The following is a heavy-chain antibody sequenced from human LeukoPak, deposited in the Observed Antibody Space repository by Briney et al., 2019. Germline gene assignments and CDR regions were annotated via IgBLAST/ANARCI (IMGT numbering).Heavy chain of an antibody. CDR2: INPSGST. CDR3: ARGPARDYGSGSPSGLPYYYYGMDV. CDR1: GGSFSGYY. D-gene: IGHD3-10*01. J-gene: IGHJ6*02. V-gene: IGHV4-34*01. Sequence: SETLSLTCAVYGGSFSGYYWSWIRPPPGKGLEWIGEINPSGSTNYNPSLKSRVTISVDTSKNQFSLKLSSVTAADTAVYYCARGPARDYGSGSPSGLPYYYYGMDVWGQGTTVTVSS.